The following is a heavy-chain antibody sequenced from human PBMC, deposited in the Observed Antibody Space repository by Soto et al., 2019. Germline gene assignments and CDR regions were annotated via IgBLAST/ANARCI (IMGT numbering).Heavy chain of an antibody. V-gene: IGHV4-30-4*01. D-gene: IGHD6-25*01. CDR3: ARSGFHPPSPPRPKFDP. Sequence: TLSLTCTVSGGSISSGDYYWSWIRQPPGKGLEWIGYIYYSGSTYYNPSLKSRVTISVDTSKNQFSLKLSSVTAADTAVYYCARSGFHPPSPPRPKFDPWGQGTLVTVSS. J-gene: IGHJ5*02. CDR1: GGSISSGDYY. CDR2: IYYSGST.